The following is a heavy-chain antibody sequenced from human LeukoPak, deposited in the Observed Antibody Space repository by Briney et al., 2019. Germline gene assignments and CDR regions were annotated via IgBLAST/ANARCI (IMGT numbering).Heavy chain of an antibody. CDR2: INPNSGGT. J-gene: IGHJ4*02. Sequence: AASVKVSCKASGYTFTGYYMHWVRQAPGQGLEWMGWINPNSGGTNYAQKFQGRVTMTRDTSISTAYMELSRLRSDDTAVCYCARILTGDDQLDYWGQGTLVTVSS. D-gene: IGHD7-27*01. V-gene: IGHV1-2*02. CDR1: GYTFTGYY. CDR3: ARILTGDDQLDY.